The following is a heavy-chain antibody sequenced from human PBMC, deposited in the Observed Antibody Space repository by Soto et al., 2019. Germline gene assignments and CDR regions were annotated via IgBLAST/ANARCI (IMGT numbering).Heavy chain of an antibody. J-gene: IGHJ6*02. V-gene: IGHV4-30-4*01. CDR2: IYYSGST. CDR3: ARDPMDIVVVPALNYGMDV. CDR1: GGTINSGDYY. Sequence: PSETLSLTXTVSGGTINSGDYYWSWIRQPPRKGLEWLGYIYYSGSTYYNPSLKSRVTISVDTSKNQFPLKLSSVTAADTAVYYCARDPMDIVVVPALNYGMDVWGQGPTVTVSS. D-gene: IGHD2-2*03.